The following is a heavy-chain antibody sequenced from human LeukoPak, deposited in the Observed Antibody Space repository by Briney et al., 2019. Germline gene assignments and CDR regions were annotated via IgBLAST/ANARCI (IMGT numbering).Heavy chain of an antibody. V-gene: IGHV4-59*08. CDR2: IYDTAYT. CDR3: ARHGDRPQGAAAEYDY. Sequence: PSETLSLTCTVSGGSIGSFYWSWIRQPPGKGLEWIGHIYDTAYTEYNPSVKGRVTISVDTSKNQFSLKLSSVTAADTAVYYCARHGDRPQGAAAEYDYWGQGTLVTVSS. J-gene: IGHJ4*02. CDR1: GGSIGSFY. D-gene: IGHD6-13*01.